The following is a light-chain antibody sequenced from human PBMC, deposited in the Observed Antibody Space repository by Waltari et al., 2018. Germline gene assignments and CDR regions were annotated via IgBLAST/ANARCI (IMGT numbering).Light chain of an antibody. V-gene: IGLV2-23*01. CDR2: EAS. J-gene: IGLJ3*02. Sequence: QSALTQPASVSGSPGQSITLSCTGTSSDVGSYNLVSWYRQHPGKAPKLMIYEASKRPSGVSNRFSGSKSGNTASLTISGLQAEDEADYYCSSYTSSSTLVFGGGTKLTVL. CDR1: SSDVGSYNL. CDR3: SSYTSSSTLV.